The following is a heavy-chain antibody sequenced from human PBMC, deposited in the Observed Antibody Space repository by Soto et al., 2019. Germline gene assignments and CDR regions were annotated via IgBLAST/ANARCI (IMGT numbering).Heavy chain of an antibody. J-gene: IGHJ4*02. CDR1: GGSISSSSYY. V-gene: IGHV4-39*01. CDR3: ARHALHSSSYVGS. Sequence: PSEMLSLTCTVSGGSISSSSYYLGWIRQPPGKGLEWIGSIYYSGNTYYNPSLKSRVTISVDTSKNQFSLKLSSVTAADTAVYHCARHALHSSSYVGSWGQGTLVTVSS. CDR2: IYYSGNT. D-gene: IGHD3-22*01.